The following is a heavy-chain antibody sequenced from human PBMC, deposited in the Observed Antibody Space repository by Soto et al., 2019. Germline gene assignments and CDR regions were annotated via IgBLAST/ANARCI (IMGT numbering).Heavy chain of an antibody. CDR1: GGSITSSSYY. D-gene: IGHD1-26*01. CDR2: IYYSGST. CDR3: ATQEVGGSYVYTFDP. V-gene: IGHV4-39*01. J-gene: IGHJ5*02. Sequence: QLHLRESGPGLVKPSETLSLTCTVSGGSITSSSYYWGWIRQPPGKGLEWIGSIYYSGSTYYNPSLKRRVPLSVATSKNQFSLELSSVTAADTAVYYCATQEVGGSYVYTFDPWGQGTLVTVSS.